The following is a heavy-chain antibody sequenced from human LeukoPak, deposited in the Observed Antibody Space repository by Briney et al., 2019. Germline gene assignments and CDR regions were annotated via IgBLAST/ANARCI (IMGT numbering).Heavy chain of an antibody. CDR3: ARRWGGSSWYVDY. J-gene: IGHJ4*02. CDR1: GGSISSSSHY. CDR2: IYYSGST. Sequence: PSETLSLTCTVSGGSISSSSHYWGWIRQPPGKGLEWIGSIYYSGSTYYNPSLKSRVTISVDTSKNQFSLKLSSVTAADTAVYYCARRWGGSSWYVDYWGQGTLVTVSS. V-gene: IGHV4-39*01. D-gene: IGHD6-13*01.